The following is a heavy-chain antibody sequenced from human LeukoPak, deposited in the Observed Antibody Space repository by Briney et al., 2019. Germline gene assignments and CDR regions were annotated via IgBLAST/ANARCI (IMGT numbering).Heavy chain of an antibody. J-gene: IGHJ4*02. V-gene: IGHV4-38-2*02. CDR3: ASRWDATAWGY. D-gene: IGHD1-26*01. CDR1: GYSISSGYY. CDR2: IYHSGST. Sequence: PSETLSLTCTVSGYSISSGYYWGWIRQPPGKGLEWIGSIYHSGSTYYNPSLKSRVTISVDTSKNQFSLKLSSVTAADTAVYYCASRWDATAWGYWGQGTLVTVSS.